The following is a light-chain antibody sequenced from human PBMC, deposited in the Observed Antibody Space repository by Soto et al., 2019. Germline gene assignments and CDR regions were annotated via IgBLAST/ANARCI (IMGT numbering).Light chain of an antibody. CDR2: GNS. V-gene: IGLV1-40*01. J-gene: IGLJ2*01. CDR1: SSNIGAGYD. CDR3: LSYDSSGDVV. Sequence: QSVLTQPPSVSGAPGQRVTISCTGSSSNIGAGYDVHWYQQLPGTAPKLLIYGNSNRPSGVPDRFSGSKSGTSASLAITGLQAEDEADYYCLSYDSSGDVVFGGGTKLTVL.